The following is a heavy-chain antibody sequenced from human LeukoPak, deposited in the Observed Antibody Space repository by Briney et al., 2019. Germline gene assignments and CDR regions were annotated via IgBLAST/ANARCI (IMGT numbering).Heavy chain of an antibody. Sequence: GESLQISCQGSGYSFTSYWIGWVRQMPGEGLEWMGIIYPGDSDTRYSPSFQGQVTISADKSISTAYLQWSSLKASDTAMYYCARLRHSYGYPEFDYWGQGTLVTVSS. D-gene: IGHD5-18*01. CDR3: ARLRHSYGYPEFDY. CDR2: IYPGDSDT. J-gene: IGHJ4*02. CDR1: GYSFTSYW. V-gene: IGHV5-51*01.